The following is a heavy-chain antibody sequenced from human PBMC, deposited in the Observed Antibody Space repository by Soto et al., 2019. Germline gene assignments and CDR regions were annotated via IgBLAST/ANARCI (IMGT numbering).Heavy chain of an antibody. CDR2: IIPFLDTA. Sequence: VQLVQSGAEVKKPGSSVKVSCKSSGGTFNSYVLNWVRQAPGQGLEWMGGIIPFLDTAEYAEKSQGRLTITADESTSTDYTDLSSLISEDTTVYYCAGTHFGTSGYFPSGLDLWRQVTLVTVAS. CDR1: GGTFNSYV. D-gene: IGHD3-22*01. CDR3: AGTHFGTSGYFPSGLDL. V-gene: IGHV1-69*01. J-gene: IGHJ5*02.